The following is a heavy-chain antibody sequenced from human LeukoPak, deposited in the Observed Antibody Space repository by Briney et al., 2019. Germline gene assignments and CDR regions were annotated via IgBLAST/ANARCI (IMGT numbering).Heavy chain of an antibody. CDR3: AKDMRYSDWSFPGFDY. J-gene: IGHJ4*02. D-gene: IGHD3-9*01. CDR1: GFTFSSYT. Sequence: GGSLRLSCAASGFTFSSYTVNWVRQAPGKGLEWVSSISSDSSYIYYADSVKGRFTISRDNAKNSLYLQMNSVRAEDTALYYCAKDMRYSDWSFPGFDYWGQGTLVTVSS. V-gene: IGHV3-21*04. CDR2: ISSDSSYI.